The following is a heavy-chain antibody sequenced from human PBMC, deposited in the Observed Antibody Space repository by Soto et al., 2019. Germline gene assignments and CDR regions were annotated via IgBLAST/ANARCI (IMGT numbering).Heavy chain of an antibody. CDR2: IYYSGST. V-gene: IGHV4-31*03. D-gene: IGHD3-10*01. J-gene: IGHJ5*02. Sequence: PSETLSLTCTVSGGSISSGGYYWSWIRQHPGKGLEWVGYIYYSGSTYYNPSLKSRVTISVDTSKNQFSLKLSSVTAADTAVYYCARDVGAGSMVRGPGYNWFDPWGQGTLVTVSS. CDR3: ARDVGAGSMVRGPGYNWFDP. CDR1: GGSISSGGYY.